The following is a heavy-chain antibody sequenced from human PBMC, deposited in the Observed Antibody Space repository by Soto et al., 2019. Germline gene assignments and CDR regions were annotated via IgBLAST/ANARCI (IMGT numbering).Heavy chain of an antibody. CDR1: GGSISSSNW. Sequence: QVQLQESGPGLVKPSGTLSLTCAVSGGSISSSNWWTWVRQPPGKGLEWLGEIYHTGSITYNPSLKCRVAISVDKSKNQFSLKGISVTAADTAVYYCVRRTRELGIITYHWDSWGQGTLVTVSS. J-gene: IGHJ4*02. CDR3: VRRTRELGIITYHWDS. CDR2: IYHTGSI. D-gene: IGHD3-10*01. V-gene: IGHV4-4*02.